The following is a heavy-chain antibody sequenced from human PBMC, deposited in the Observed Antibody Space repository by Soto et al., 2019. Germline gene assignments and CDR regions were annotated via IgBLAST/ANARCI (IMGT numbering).Heavy chain of an antibody. J-gene: IGHJ4*02. CDR1: GFTFSSYG. D-gene: IGHD1-26*01. CDR3: AEDRYSGTYPTDFDY. CDR2: ISYDGGNE. Sequence: GGSLRLSCAGSGFTFSSYGIHWVRQAPGKGLEWVALISYDGGNEKYTESVKDRFTISRDDSHNAAYLQMSSLRTEDTAMYYCAEDRYSGTYPTDFDYWGQGSLVTVSS. V-gene: IGHV3-30*18.